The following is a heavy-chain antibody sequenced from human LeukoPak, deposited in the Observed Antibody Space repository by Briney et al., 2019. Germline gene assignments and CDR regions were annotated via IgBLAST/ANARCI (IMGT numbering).Heavy chain of an antibody. CDR3: ASSVGRGYSYGPFDY. CDR2: ISAYNGNT. Sequence: ASVKVSCKASGYTFTSYGISWVRQAPGQGLEWMGWISAYNGNTNYAQKLQGRVTMTTDTSTSTAYMELRSLRSDDTAVYYCASSVGRGYSYGPFDYWGQGTLVTVSS. J-gene: IGHJ4*02. CDR1: GYTFTSYG. V-gene: IGHV1-18*01. D-gene: IGHD5-18*01.